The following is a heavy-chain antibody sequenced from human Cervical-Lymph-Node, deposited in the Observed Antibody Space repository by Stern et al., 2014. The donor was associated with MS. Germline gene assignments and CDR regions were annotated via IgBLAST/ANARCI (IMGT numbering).Heavy chain of an antibody. V-gene: IGHV1-58*02. Sequence: VQLVESGPEVKKPGTSVKVSCKASGFTFTSSAMQWVRQARGQRLEWIGWIVVGSGNTNYAQKFQERVTITRDMSTSTAYMELSSLRSEDTAVYYCAADPHYYDSSGYYYDLGYYYGMDVWGQGTTVTVSS. D-gene: IGHD3-22*01. CDR2: IVVGSGNT. CDR1: GFTFTSSA. J-gene: IGHJ6*02. CDR3: AADPHYYDSSGYYYDLGYYYGMDV.